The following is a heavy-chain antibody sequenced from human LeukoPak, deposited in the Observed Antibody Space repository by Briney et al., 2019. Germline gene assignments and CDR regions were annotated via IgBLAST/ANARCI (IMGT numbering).Heavy chain of an antibody. CDR3: ARQELVDIVATTY. V-gene: IGHV3-23*01. D-gene: IGHD5-12*01. Sequence: GGSLRLSCAASGFTFSSYAMSWVRQAPGKGLEWVSAISASGGSTYYADSVRGRFTISRDNSKNTLYLQMNSLRAEDTAVYYCARQELVDIVATTYWGQGTLVTVSS. CDR1: GFTFSSYA. J-gene: IGHJ4*02. CDR2: ISASGGST.